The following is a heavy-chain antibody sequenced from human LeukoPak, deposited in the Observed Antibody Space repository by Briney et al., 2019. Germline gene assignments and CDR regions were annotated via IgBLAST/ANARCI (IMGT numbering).Heavy chain of an antibody. V-gene: IGHV1-3*01. D-gene: IGHD4-17*01. CDR1: GYTFTSYA. Sequence: GASVKVSCKASGYTFTSYAIHWVRQAPGQRLEWMGWISAGNGNTKYSQNFQGRVTFISNTSATTAFMELSSLRSEDAAVYYCAREMTTVTSGFDYWGQGTLVTVSS. J-gene: IGHJ4*02. CDR3: AREMTTVTSGFDY. CDR2: ISAGNGNT.